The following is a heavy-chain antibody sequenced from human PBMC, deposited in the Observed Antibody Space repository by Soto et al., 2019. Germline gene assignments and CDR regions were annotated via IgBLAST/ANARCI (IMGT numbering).Heavy chain of an antibody. V-gene: IGHV4-39*01. Sequence: PSETLSLTCTVSGGSISSSSYYWGWFRQPPGKGLEWIGSIYYSGSTYYNPSLKSRVTISVDTSKNQFSLKLSSVTAADTAVYYCERHRDSSSSFGMDVCGRRTTVTVSS. CDR1: GGSISSSSYY. CDR3: ERHRDSSSSFGMDV. CDR2: IYYSGST. D-gene: IGHD6-6*01. J-gene: IGHJ6*02.